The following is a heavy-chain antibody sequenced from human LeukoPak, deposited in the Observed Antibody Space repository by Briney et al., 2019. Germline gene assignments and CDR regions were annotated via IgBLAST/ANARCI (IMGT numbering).Heavy chain of an antibody. V-gene: IGHV4-59*08. J-gene: IGHJ6*02. CDR3: ARHSYNYYGLDV. CDR2: IYYSGTT. CDR1: GVSISPYY. Sequence: SETLSLTCTVSGVSISPYYWSWIRQPPGKGLEWIGYIYYSGTTNYNPSLKSRVTMSVDTSNNHLPLRLTSVTAADTALYYCARHSYNYYGLDVWGQGTTITVSS.